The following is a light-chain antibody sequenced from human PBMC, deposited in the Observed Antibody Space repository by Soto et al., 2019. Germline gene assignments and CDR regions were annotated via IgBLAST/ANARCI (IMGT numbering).Light chain of an antibody. V-gene: IGLV1-47*01. CDR3: AAWDDSLSGCV. J-gene: IGLJ1*01. CDR1: SSNIGSNY. CDR2: RNN. Sequence: QPVLTQPPSASGTPGQRVTISCSGSSSNIGSNYVYWYQQLPGTAPKLLIYRNNYRPSGVPDRFSGSKSGASASLAISGLRSEDEAEYYCAAWDDSLSGCVFGTGTKLTVL.